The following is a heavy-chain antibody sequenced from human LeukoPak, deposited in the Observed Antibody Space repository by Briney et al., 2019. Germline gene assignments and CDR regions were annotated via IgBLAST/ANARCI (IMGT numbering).Heavy chain of an antibody. V-gene: IGHV1-2*02. J-gene: IGHJ5*02. D-gene: IGHD2-2*01. CDR3: ARGGLGVVPAAPQGGNWFDP. Sequence: VASVKVSCKASGYTFTGYYMHWVRQSPGQGLEWMGWINPNSGGTNYAQKFQGRVTMTRDTSISTAYMELSRLRSDDTAVYYCARGGLGVVPAAPQGGNWFDPWGQGTLVTVSS. CDR2: INPNSGGT. CDR1: GYTFTGYY.